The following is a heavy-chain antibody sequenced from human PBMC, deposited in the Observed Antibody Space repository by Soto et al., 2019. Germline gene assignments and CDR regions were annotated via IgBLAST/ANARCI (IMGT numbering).Heavy chain of an antibody. D-gene: IGHD3-22*01. CDR2: IYYSGST. J-gene: IGHJ4*02. Sequence: SETLSLTCTVSGGSISSGGYYWSWIRQHPGKGLEWIGYIYYSGSTYYNPSLKSRVTISVDTSKNQFSLKLSSVTAADTAVYYCARWTRVDYYDSSGYYDYWGQGTLVTV. CDR1: GGSISSGGYY. V-gene: IGHV4-31*03. CDR3: ARWTRVDYYDSSGYYDY.